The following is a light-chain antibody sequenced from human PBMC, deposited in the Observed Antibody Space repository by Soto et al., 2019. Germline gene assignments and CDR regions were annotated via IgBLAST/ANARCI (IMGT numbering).Light chain of an antibody. V-gene: IGKV3D-15*01. J-gene: IGKJ5*01. CDR2: GAS. CDR1: QSVRTK. Sequence: EILLTQSRSSLSSFPGDTVTLSCRGSQSVRTKLAWYQQKPGQAPRLLIYGASSRATGIPARFSGSGSGTEFTLTISSLQSEDSGVYYCQQYNKWPAEITFGQGTRLETK. CDR3: QQYNKWPAEIT.